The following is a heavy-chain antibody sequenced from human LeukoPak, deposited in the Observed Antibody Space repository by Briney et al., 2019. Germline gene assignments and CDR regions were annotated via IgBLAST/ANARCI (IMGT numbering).Heavy chain of an antibody. CDR3: ARDVGYCSSTSCYDWFDP. CDR2: IYTSGST. CDR1: GGSISSYY. D-gene: IGHD2-2*01. Sequence: KSSETLSLTCTVSGGSISSYYWSWIRQPAGKGLEWIGRIYTSGSTNYNPSLKSRVTMSVDTSKNQFSPKLSSVTAADTAVYCCARDVGYCSSTSCYDWFDPWGQGTLVTVSS. V-gene: IGHV4-4*07. J-gene: IGHJ5*02.